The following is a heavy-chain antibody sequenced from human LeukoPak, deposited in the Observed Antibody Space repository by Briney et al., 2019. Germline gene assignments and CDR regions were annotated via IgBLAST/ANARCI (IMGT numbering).Heavy chain of an antibody. CDR3: ARDQDRSTEAYGMDV. CDR1: GFTFSGYS. J-gene: IGHJ6*02. Sequence: PGGSLRLSCAASGFTFSGYSMNWVPQAPGKGLEWLSYISSSSNAIHYADSVKGRFTISRDKTKNSLYLQMNDLRDEDTAVYFCARDQDRSTEAYGMDVWGQGTTVTVSS. V-gene: IGHV3-48*02. CDR2: ISSSSNAI.